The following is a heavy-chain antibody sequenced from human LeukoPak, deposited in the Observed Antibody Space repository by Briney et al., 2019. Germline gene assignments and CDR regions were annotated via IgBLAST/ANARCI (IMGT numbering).Heavy chain of an antibody. Sequence: GGSLTLSCAASGFTFRNHWRHWVRQPPGKGLVWVSCISSDGSSTTYPDPVKGRFTISSDNAKNTLYLQMNNLRADATAMYYCARDQRATGRPYIDYWGQGTLVIVSS. J-gene: IGHJ4*02. CDR3: ARDQRATGRPYIDY. V-gene: IGHV3-74*03. CDR2: ISSDGSST. CDR1: GFTFRNHW. D-gene: IGHD6-6*01.